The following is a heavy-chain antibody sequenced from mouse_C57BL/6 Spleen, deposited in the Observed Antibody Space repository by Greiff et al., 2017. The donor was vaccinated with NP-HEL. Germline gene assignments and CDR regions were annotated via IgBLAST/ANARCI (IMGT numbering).Heavy chain of an antibody. J-gene: IGHJ1*03. Sequence: VQLQQSGPGLVAPSQSLSITCTVSGFSLTSYAISWVRQPPGKGLEWLGVIWTGGGTNYNSALKSRLSISKDNSKTQVFLKMNSLQTDDTARYYCARNQDYGSSYWYFDVWGTGTTVTVSS. CDR2: IWTGGGT. D-gene: IGHD1-1*01. V-gene: IGHV2-9-1*01. CDR3: ARNQDYGSSYWYFDV. CDR1: GFSLTSYA.